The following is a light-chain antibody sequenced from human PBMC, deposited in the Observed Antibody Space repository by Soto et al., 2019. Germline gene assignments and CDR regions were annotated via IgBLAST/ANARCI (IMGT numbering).Light chain of an antibody. Sequence: EIVLTQSPGTLSLSPGERATLSCRASQSVWSSNLAWYQQKSGQAPRLLIYDISSRATGIPDSFSGSGSGTDVTLTISRLEPEDFAVDYCQHYGSSANTLGQGNKREIK. CDR1: QSVWSSN. J-gene: IGKJ2*01. V-gene: IGKV3-20*01. CDR3: QHYGSSANT. CDR2: DIS.